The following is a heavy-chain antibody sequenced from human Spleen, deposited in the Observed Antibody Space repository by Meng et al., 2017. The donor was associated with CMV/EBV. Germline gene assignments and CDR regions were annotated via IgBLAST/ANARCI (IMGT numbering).Heavy chain of an antibody. V-gene: IGHV4-31*03. Sequence: SETLSLTCTVSGDSISSGIYYWSWIRQLPGKGLEWIGYIYYSGKTYYNPSLKSRVTISVDTSKNQFSLKLSSVTAADTAVYYCAIGGYCSGGSCHHTRWFDPWGQGTLVTVSS. D-gene: IGHD2-15*01. CDR1: GDSISSGIYY. CDR3: AIGGYCSGGSCHHTRWFDP. J-gene: IGHJ5*02. CDR2: IYYSGKT.